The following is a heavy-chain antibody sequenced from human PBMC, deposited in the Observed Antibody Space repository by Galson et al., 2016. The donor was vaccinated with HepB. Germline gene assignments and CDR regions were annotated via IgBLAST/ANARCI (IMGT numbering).Heavy chain of an antibody. D-gene: IGHD3-9*01. J-gene: IGHJ3*01. CDR3: ASDLFHDDGNTGYRVEAFDV. V-gene: IGHV1-3*01. Sequence: SVKVSCKASGYTFTTYGIYWVRQAPGESLEWLGWINAASGYAKYSQKFQGRVTITRDTSARTAYMELSSLRSEDKAVYYCASDLFHDDGNTGYRVEAFDVWGQGTLVTVSS. CDR2: INAASGYA. CDR1: GYTFTTYG.